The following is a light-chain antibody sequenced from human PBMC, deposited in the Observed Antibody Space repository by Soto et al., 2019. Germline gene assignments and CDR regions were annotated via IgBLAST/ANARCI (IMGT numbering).Light chain of an antibody. J-gene: IGLJ2*01. CDR2: DVS. CDR3: SSYTSSSTVI. CDR1: SSDVGGYNY. Sequence: QSALTQPASVSGSPGQSITISCTGTSSDVGGYNYVSWYQQHPGKAPKLMIYDVSNRPSGVSNRCSGSKSGNTASLTISGLQAEYEADYSCSSYTSSSTVIFGGGTKLTVL. V-gene: IGLV2-14*03.